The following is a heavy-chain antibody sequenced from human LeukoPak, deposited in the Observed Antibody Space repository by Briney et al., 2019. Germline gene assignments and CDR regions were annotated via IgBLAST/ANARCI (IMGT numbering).Heavy chain of an antibody. J-gene: IGHJ5*02. CDR2: IYYSGST. CDR1: GGSISNYY. Sequence: SETLSLTCTVSGGSISNYYWSWIRQPPGKGREWIGYIYYSGSTKYNPSLKSRVTISVDTSKNQFSLKLNSVTAADTAVYYCARHGDSGWYLGWFDPWGQGTLVTVSS. CDR3: ARHGDSGWYLGWFDP. D-gene: IGHD6-19*01. V-gene: IGHV4-59*01.